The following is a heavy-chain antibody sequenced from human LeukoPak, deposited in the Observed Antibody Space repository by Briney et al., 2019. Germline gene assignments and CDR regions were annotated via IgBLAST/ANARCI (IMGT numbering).Heavy chain of an antibody. CDR2: IYYSGST. CDR1: GGSISSSSYY. Sequence: SETLSLACTVSGGSISSSSYYWGWIRQPPGKGLEWIGSIYYSGSTYYNPSLKSRVTISVDTSKNQFSLKLSSVTAADTAVYYCARDSGFRGYYDYVWGSYRSDAFDIWGQGTMVTVSS. J-gene: IGHJ3*02. D-gene: IGHD3-16*02. V-gene: IGHV4-39*07. CDR3: ARDSGFRGYYDYVWGSYRSDAFDI.